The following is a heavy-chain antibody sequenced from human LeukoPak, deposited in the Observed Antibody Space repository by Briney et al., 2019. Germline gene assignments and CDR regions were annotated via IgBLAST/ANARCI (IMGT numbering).Heavy chain of an antibody. J-gene: IGHJ5*02. CDR2: ISSSSSYI. Sequence: GGSLRLSRAASGFTFSSYSMNWVRQAPGKGLEWVSSISSSSSYIYYADSVKGRFTISRDNAKNSLYLQMNSLRAEDTAVYYCAMTTVTTYNWFDPWGQGTLVTVSS. V-gene: IGHV3-21*01. CDR1: GFTFSSYS. CDR3: AMTTVTTYNWFDP. D-gene: IGHD4-4*01.